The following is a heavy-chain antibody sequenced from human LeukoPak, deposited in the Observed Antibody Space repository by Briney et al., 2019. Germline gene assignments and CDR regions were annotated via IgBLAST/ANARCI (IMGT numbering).Heavy chain of an antibody. CDR1: GFTFSSFG. Sequence: NAGGSLRLSCAASGFTFSSFGMSWVRQAPGKGLEWVSSISSSSTYRYYAYSVKGRFTISRDNAKNSLFLQMDSLRAEDTAVYYCARDGSTSYGTYYYSYMDVWGKGTTVTVSS. CDR2: ISSSSTYR. V-gene: IGHV3-21*06. CDR3: ARDGSTSYGTYYYSYMDV. D-gene: IGHD6-13*01. J-gene: IGHJ6*03.